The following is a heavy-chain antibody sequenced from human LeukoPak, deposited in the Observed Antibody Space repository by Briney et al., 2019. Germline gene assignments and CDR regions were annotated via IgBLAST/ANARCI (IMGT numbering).Heavy chain of an antibody. V-gene: IGHV4-31*03. D-gene: IGHD1-26*01. CDR2: TYYSGST. CDR1: GGSISGSDYY. J-gene: IGHJ4*02. Sequence: SETLSLTCTVSGGSISGSDYYWSWIRQHPGKGLEWIGYTYYSGSTHYNPSLKSRVTISVDTSKTQFSLKLSSVTAADTAVYYRARGRDRHSGSYSYYFDYWGQGTLVTVSS. CDR3: ARGRDRHSGSYSYYFDY.